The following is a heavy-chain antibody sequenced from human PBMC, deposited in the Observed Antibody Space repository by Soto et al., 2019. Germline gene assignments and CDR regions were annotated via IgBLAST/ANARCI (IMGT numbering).Heavy chain of an antibody. CDR3: ARDLEPYGDYVRGGFDY. CDR1: GFTFSSYG. J-gene: IGHJ4*02. V-gene: IGHV3-33*01. D-gene: IGHD4-17*01. CDR2: IWYDGSNK. Sequence: QVQLVESGGGVVQPGRSLRLSCAASGFTFSSYGMHWVRQAPGKGLEWVAVIWYDGSNKYYADSVKGRFTISRDNSKNTLYLQMNSLRAEDTAVYYCARDLEPYGDYVRGGFDYWGQGTLVTVSS.